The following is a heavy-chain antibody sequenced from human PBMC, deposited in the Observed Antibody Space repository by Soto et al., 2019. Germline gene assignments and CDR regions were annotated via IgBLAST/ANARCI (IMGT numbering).Heavy chain of an antibody. Sequence: EVQILQSGGGLEQPGGSLRLSCAASGFTFSNYAMSWIRQAPGKGLEWVSTIRETGNTYYADSVRGRFATSRDNSENTLYFQMSSLRAEDTAVYYCAKQQMGVIRALDYWGQGTLVTVSS. D-gene: IGHD1-26*01. CDR3: AKQQMGVIRALDY. CDR2: IRETGNT. V-gene: IGHV3-23*01. J-gene: IGHJ4*02. CDR1: GFTFSNYA.